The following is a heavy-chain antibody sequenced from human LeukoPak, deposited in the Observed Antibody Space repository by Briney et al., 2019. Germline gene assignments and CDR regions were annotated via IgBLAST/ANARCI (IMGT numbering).Heavy chain of an antibody. J-gene: IGHJ4*02. CDR1: GVSISSAGYS. CDR2: IYHSGST. V-gene: IGHV4-30-2*01. Sequence: RPSETLSLTCAVSGVSISSAGYSWIWIPQPPGKGLEWIGYIYHSGSTYYNPALKRRVTISVDRSKNQFSLKLSSGTAADTAVYYCARGSVGLFDYWGQGTLVTVSS. D-gene: IGHD6-6*01. CDR3: ARGSVGLFDY.